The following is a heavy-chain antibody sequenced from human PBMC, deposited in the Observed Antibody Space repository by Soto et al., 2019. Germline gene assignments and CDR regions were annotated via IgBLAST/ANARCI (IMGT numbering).Heavy chain of an antibody. V-gene: IGHV3-23*01. CDR2: ISGSGGST. D-gene: IGHD3-3*01. CDR3: AIGEWLSTSYFNF. CDR1: GFTFSSYA. Sequence: LRLSCAASGFTFSSYAMSWVRQAPGKGLEWVSAISGSGGSTYYADSVKGRFTISRDNSKNTLYLQRNSLRAEDTAVYYCAIGEWLSTSYFNFWGKGTLVTASS. J-gene: IGHJ4*02.